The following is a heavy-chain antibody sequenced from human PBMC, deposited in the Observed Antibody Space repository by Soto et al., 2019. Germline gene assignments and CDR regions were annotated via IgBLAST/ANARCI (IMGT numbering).Heavy chain of an antibody. J-gene: IGHJ4*02. Sequence: ASVKVSCKVSGHKVTELSIYWMRQSPGTGLECMGGFDPKDGLPVYAQNFEGRVTMTEDASTDTAFLEVENLRSEDTAVYFCENVPGPGRYYFDVWGQGSLVTVSS. CDR1: GHKVTELS. V-gene: IGHV1-24*01. CDR3: ENVPGPGRYYFDV. D-gene: IGHD3-10*01. CDR2: FDPKDGLP.